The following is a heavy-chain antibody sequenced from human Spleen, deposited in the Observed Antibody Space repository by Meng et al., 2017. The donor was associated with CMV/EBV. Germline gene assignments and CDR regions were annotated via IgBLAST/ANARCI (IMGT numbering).Heavy chain of an antibody. CDR3: TTTLAQGDY. Sequence: GESLKISCAASGFTFSNACMSWVRQAPGKGLEWVGRIKSKTDGGTTDYAAPVKGRFTISSDDSKNTLYLQMNSLKTEDTAVYYCTTTLAQGDYWGQGTLVTVSS. D-gene: IGHD1-1*01. V-gene: IGHV3-15*01. CDR1: GFTFSNAC. J-gene: IGHJ4*02. CDR2: IKSKTDGGTT.